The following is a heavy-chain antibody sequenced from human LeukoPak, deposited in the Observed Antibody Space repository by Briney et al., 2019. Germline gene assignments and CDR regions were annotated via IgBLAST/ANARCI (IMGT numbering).Heavy chain of an antibody. CDR3: ARDGFCDF. V-gene: IGHV3-48*04. CDR1: GFSFRNFS. J-gene: IGHJ4*02. D-gene: IGHD3-3*01. Sequence: GGSLRLSRAASGFSFRNFSMNWVRQAPGKGLQWVAYISSSGDTTYYADSVNGRFTISRDNAKNSLHLQMNSLRVDDSALYYCARDGFCDFWGQGTLVTVSS. CDR2: ISSSGDTT.